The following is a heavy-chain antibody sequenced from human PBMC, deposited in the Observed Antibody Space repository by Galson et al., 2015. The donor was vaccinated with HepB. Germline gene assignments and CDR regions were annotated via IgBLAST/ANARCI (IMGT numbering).Heavy chain of an antibody. J-gene: IGHJ1*01. V-gene: IGHV3-7*05. CDR2: IKGDGGEK. CDR3: ARMGGYYYDSSGFEFAHSADYFQH. CDR1: GLTLSSYW. Sequence: SLRLSCAASGLTLSSYWLSWVRQAPGKGLEWVANIKGDGGEKYYVDSVKGRFTISRDNAKNSLYLQMNSLRVEDTAVYYCARMGGYYYDSSGFEFAHSADYFQHWGQGTLVTVSS. D-gene: IGHD3-22*01.